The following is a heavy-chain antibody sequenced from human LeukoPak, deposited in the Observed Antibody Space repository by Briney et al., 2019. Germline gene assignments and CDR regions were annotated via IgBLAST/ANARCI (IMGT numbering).Heavy chain of an antibody. Sequence: SETLSLTCTVSGGSISSYYWSWIRQPPGKGLEWIGYIYYSGSTNYNPSLKSRVTISVDTSKNQFYLKLSSVTAADTAVYYCARERAVTTYYYFDYWGQGTLVTVSS. CDR1: GGSISSYY. D-gene: IGHD4-17*01. J-gene: IGHJ4*02. CDR2: IYYSGST. V-gene: IGHV4-59*01. CDR3: ARERAVTTYYYFDY.